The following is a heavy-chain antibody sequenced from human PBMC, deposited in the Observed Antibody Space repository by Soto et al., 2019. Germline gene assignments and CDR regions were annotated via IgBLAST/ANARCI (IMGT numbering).Heavy chain of an antibody. J-gene: IGHJ4*02. D-gene: IGHD6-13*01. V-gene: IGHV3-21*01. Sequence: EVQLVESGGGLVKPGGSLRLSCAASGFTFSSYSMNWVRQAPGKGLEWVSSISSSSSYIYYADSVKGRFTISRDNAKNSLYLQMNSRRAEDTAVYYCARVDRTIAAAGTPDFDYWGQGTLVTVSS. CDR2: ISSSSSYI. CDR3: ARVDRTIAAAGTPDFDY. CDR1: GFTFSSYS.